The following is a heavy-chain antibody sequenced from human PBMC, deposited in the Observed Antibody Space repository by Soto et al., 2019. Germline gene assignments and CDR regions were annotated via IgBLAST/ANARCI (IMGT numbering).Heavy chain of an antibody. Sequence: ASVKVSCQASGYTFTSYYMHWVRQAPGQGLEWMGIINPSGGSTSYAQKFQGRVTMTRDTSTSTVYMELSSLRSEDTAVYYCARDRIAAAGNGYYYGMDVWGQGTTVTVSS. D-gene: IGHD6-13*01. J-gene: IGHJ6*02. CDR3: ARDRIAAAGNGYYYGMDV. V-gene: IGHV1-46*01. CDR2: INPSGGST. CDR1: GYTFTSYY.